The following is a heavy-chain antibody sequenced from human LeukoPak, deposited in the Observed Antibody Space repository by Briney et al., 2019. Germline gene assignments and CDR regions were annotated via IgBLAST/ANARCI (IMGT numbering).Heavy chain of an antibody. J-gene: IGHJ6*03. V-gene: IGHV1-69*13. CDR3: ARDSSAGTGAGLYYYCMDV. CDR1: GYTFTSYD. D-gene: IGHD1-7*01. Sequence: SVKVSCKASGYTFTSYDISWVRQAPGQGLEWMGGIIPIFGTANYAQKFQGRVTITADESTSTAYMELSSLRSEDTAVYYCARDSSAGTGAGLYYYCMDVWGKGTTVTVSS. CDR2: IIPIFGTA.